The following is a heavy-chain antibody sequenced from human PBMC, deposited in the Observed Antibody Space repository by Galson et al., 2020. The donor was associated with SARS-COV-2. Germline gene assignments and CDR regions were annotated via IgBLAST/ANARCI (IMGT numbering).Heavy chain of an antibody. D-gene: IGHD1-1*01. V-gene: IGHV3-21*01. Sequence: GESLKISCAASGFIFRDYAMTWVRQAPGKGLEWVSSISTTSNYIYYADSVKGRFTISRDNAKKSLSLQMDSLRVEDKAVYYCARDRELERRDDSFDVWGQGTVVTVSS. J-gene: IGHJ3*01. CDR2: ISTTSNYI. CDR1: GFIFRDYA. CDR3: ARDRELERRDDSFDV.